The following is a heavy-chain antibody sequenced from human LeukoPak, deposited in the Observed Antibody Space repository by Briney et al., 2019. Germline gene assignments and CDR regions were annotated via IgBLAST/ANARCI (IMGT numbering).Heavy chain of an antibody. Sequence: PGGSLRLSCAASGFTFSSHWMSWVRQAPGKGLEWVANINQDGSEKNYVDSVKGRFTISRDNAKNSLYLQMNSPRAEDTAVYYCARALGSPLDYWGQGTLVPVSS. CDR2: INQDGSEK. D-gene: IGHD1-26*01. CDR1: GFTFSSHW. CDR3: ARALGSPLDY. V-gene: IGHV3-7*02. J-gene: IGHJ4*02.